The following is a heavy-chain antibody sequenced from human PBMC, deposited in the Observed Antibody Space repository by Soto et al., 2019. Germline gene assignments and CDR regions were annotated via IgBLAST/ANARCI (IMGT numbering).Heavy chain of an antibody. CDR3: ALTGGPRQGYYYGLDV. CDR1: GGSFSNYA. V-gene: IGHV1-69*01. J-gene: IGHJ6*02. Sequence: QLPLVQSGAEVRKPGSSAKVSCKTSGGSFSNYAITWVRRAPGQGLEWMGGIIPIFGRTQHAQKFRDRVTINADDSRSTVYLKLTSLRSEDTAIYCCALTGGPRQGYYYGLDVWGQGTTITVSS. D-gene: IGHD3-10*01. CDR2: IIPIFGRT.